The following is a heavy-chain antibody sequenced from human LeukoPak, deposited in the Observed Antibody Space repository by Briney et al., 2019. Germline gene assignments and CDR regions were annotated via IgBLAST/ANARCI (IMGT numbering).Heavy chain of an antibody. V-gene: IGHV5-51*01. Sequence: GESLKISCKGSGYIFTSNWIGWVRQMPVTGLEWMGIIYPGDSDTRYSPSFQGQVTISADKSISTAYLQWSSLKASDTAMYYCARLSYDSSGSHDYWGQGTLVTVSS. CDR2: IYPGDSDT. D-gene: IGHD3-22*01. CDR1: GYIFTSNW. CDR3: ARLSYDSSGSHDY. J-gene: IGHJ4*02.